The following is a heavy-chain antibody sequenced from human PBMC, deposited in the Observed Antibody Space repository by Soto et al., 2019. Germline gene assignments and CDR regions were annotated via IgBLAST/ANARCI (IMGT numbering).Heavy chain of an antibody. D-gene: IGHD3-22*01. V-gene: IGHV4-39*01. CDR3: ARFITMIVVAISDGMDV. CDR1: GGSISSSSYY. Sequence: SETLSLTCTVSGGSISSSSYYWGWIRQPPGKGLEWIGSIYYSGSTYYNPSLKSRVTISVDTSKNQFSLKLSSVTAADTAVYYCARFITMIVVAISDGMDVWGQGTTVTVSS. CDR2: IYYSGST. J-gene: IGHJ6*02.